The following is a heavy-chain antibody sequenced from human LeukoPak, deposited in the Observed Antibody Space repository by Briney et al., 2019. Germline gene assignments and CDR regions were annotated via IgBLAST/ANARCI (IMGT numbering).Heavy chain of an antibody. D-gene: IGHD2-2*01. Sequence: GGSLRLSCAASGFTFSSYSMNWVRQAPGKGLEWVSSISSSSSYIYYADSVKGRFTISGDNAKNSLYLQMNSLRAEDTAVYYCARVEEDIVVVPGFDYWGQGTLVTVSS. J-gene: IGHJ4*02. CDR3: ARVEEDIVVVPGFDY. V-gene: IGHV3-21*01. CDR1: GFTFSSYS. CDR2: ISSSSSYI.